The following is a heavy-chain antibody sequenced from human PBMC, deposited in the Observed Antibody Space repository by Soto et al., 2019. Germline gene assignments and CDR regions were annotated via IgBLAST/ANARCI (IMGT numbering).Heavy chain of an antibody. D-gene: IGHD4-17*01. V-gene: IGHV3-48*02. J-gene: IGHJ4*02. CDR3: ARDPYSSTTVTIIDY. Sequence: EVQLVESGGGLVQPGGSLRLSCADSGFTFSNYAMNWVRQAPGKGLEWVSYISHKSSAIYHADSVKGRFTISRDNAKNSLYLQMNSLRDEDTAVYYCARDPYSSTTVTIIDYWGQGTLVTVSS. CDR1: GFTFSNYA. CDR2: ISHKSSAI.